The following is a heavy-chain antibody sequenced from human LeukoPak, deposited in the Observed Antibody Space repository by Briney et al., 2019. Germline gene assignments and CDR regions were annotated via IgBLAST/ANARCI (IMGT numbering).Heavy chain of an antibody. CDR3: ARGLNYDFWSGYYLSPFDY. Sequence: SETLSLTCAVYGGSFSGYYWSWIRQPPGKGLEWIGEINHSGSTNYNPSLKSRVTISVDTSKNQFSLKLSSVTAAGTAVYYCARGLNYDFWSGYYLSPFDYWGQGTLVTVSS. V-gene: IGHV4-34*01. CDR2: INHSGST. D-gene: IGHD3-3*01. CDR1: GGSFSGYY. J-gene: IGHJ4*02.